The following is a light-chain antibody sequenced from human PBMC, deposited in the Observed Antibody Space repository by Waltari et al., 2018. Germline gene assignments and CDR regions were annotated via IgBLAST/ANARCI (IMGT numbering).Light chain of an antibody. CDR3: QQYHTFPPT. V-gene: IGKV1-8*01. Sequence: AIRITQSPSSLSASTGDRVTITCRATQDIGSYLAWYKQTPGKAPNLLIYSASTLQSGVPSRFIGGGSRTNFSLTISCLQSDDFGSYFCQQYHTFPPTFGGGTKVEIK. CDR2: SAS. CDR1: QDIGSY. J-gene: IGKJ4*01.